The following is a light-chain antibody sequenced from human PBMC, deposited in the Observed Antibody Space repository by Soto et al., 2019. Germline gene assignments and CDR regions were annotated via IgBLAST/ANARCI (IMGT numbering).Light chain of an antibody. CDR2: EAS. J-gene: IGLJ1*01. V-gene: IGLV2-18*01. Sequence: QSALTQPPSVSGAPGQSGTISCTGTSTDFVSYNRVSWYQQPPGTAPKLIIYEASNRTSGVPDRFSGSKSGNTASLTISGLQAADEADYYCRLYTSENTYVFGTGTKLTVL. CDR3: RLYTSENTYV. CDR1: STDFVSYNR.